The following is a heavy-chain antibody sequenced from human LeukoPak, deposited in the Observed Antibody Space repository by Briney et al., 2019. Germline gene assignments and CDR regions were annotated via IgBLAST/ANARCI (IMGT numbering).Heavy chain of an antibody. D-gene: IGHD6-19*01. J-gene: IGHJ5*02. CDR2: IYTSGST. CDR1: GGPISSYY. V-gene: IGHV4-4*07. CDR3: ARGWSSGWYFQYPFDP. Sequence: SETLSLTCTVSGGPISSYYWSWIRQPAGKGLEWIGRIYTSGSTNYNPSLKSRVTMSVDTSKNQFSLKLSSVTAADTAVYYCARGWSSGWYFQYPFDPWGQGTLVTVSS.